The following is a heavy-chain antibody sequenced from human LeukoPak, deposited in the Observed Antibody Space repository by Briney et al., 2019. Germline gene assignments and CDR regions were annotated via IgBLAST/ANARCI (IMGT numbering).Heavy chain of an antibody. CDR2: ISSSSSYI. CDR3: ARDPVRFLNAVYYYYMDV. CDR1: GFTFSSYS. Sequence: GGSLRVSCAACGFTFSSYSMNWVRQAPGKGLEWVSSISSSSSYIYYADSVKGRFTISRDNAKNSLYLQMNSLRAEDTAVYYCARDPVRFLNAVYYYYMDVWGKGTTVTVSS. D-gene: IGHD3-3*01. V-gene: IGHV3-21*01. J-gene: IGHJ6*03.